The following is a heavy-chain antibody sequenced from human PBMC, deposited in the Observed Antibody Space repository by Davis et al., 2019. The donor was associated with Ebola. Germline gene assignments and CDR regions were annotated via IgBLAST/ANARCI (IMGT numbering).Heavy chain of an antibody. CDR3: ARLGTSADYYAMDV. Sequence: AASVKVSCKASGYIFTNHAMHWVRQAPGQRLEWIGWISTGNGNARYSQKFQGRVTITRDTSATTAYMELSSLRSEDTAVYYCARLGTSADYYAMDVWGQVTTVTVSS. CDR2: ISTGNGNA. V-gene: IGHV1-3*04. D-gene: IGHD1-1*01. CDR1: GYIFTNHA. J-gene: IGHJ6*02.